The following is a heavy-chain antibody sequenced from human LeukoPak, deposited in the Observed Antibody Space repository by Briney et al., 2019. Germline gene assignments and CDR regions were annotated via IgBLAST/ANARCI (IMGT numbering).Heavy chain of an antibody. CDR1: GYTFTSNY. CDR2: INPSGGST. J-gene: IGHJ6*03. CDR3: ARSYSSSGYYMDV. V-gene: IGHV1-46*01. D-gene: IGHD6-6*01. Sequence: ASVKVSCKAFGYTFTSNYMHWVRQAPGQGPEWMGIINPSGGSTSYAQKFQGRVTMTRDMSTSTVYMELSSLRSEDTAVYYCARSYSSSGYYMDVWGIGTTVTVSS.